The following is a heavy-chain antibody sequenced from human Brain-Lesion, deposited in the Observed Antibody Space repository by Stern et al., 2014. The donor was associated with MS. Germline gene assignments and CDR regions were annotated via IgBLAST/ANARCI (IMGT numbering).Heavy chain of an antibody. CDR3: ARDQRGITIFGVVTDYYYLGMDI. CDR2: INSKNGVT. CDR1: GYIFTGYY. D-gene: IGHD3-3*01. J-gene: IGHJ6*02. Sequence: VQLVQSGAEVKKPGASGKVSCKTSGYIFTGYYIHWVRQAPGQGLEWMAGINSKNGVTKYAQKFQGRVTMSRDTSISTAYVELSSLTSDDTAVYYCARDQRGITIFGVVTDYYYLGMDIWGQGTTVTVSS. V-gene: IGHV1-2*02.